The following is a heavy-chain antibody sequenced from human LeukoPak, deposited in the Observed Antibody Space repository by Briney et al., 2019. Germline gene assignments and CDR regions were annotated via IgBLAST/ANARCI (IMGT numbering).Heavy chain of an antibody. CDR1: GFTSSSYA. J-gene: IGHJ4*02. CDR3: AKNGIVRDSSGWTHGFSFPFDY. D-gene: IGHD6-19*01. Sequence: PGGSLRLSCAASGFTSSSYAMSWVRQAPGKGLEWVSAISGSGGSTYYADSVKGRFTISRDNSKNTLYLQTNSLRAEDTAVYYCAKNGIVRDSSGWTHGFSFPFDYWGQGTLVTVSS. V-gene: IGHV3-23*01. CDR2: ISGSGGST.